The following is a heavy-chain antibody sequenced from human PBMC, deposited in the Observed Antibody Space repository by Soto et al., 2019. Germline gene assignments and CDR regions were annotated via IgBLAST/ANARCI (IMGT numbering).Heavy chain of an antibody. D-gene: IGHD6-13*01. CDR2: INHSGST. J-gene: IGHJ4*02. Sequence: PXETLYLTCSVYGWSFSGYYWSWIRQPPGKGLDWIGEINHSGSTNYNPSLKSRVTISVDTSKNQFPLKLSSVTAADTAVYYCAKDRLLASSWFDYWGQGTLVTVSS. CDR1: GWSFSGYY. V-gene: IGHV4-34*01. CDR3: AKDRLLASSWFDY.